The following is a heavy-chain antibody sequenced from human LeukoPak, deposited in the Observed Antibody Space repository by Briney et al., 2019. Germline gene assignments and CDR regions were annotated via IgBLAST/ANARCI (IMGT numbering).Heavy chain of an antibody. V-gene: IGHV3-53*01. CDR1: GVTVSSNY. D-gene: IGHD3-10*01. Sequence: GGSLRLSCAASGVTVSSNYMSWVRQAPGKGLEWVSVIYIGGSTYYADSVKGRFTISRDNSKNTLYLQMNSLRAEDTAVYYCARAGPYGSGSYCAYWGHGTLVTVSS. CDR2: IYIGGST. CDR3: ARAGPYGSGSYCAY. J-gene: IGHJ4*01.